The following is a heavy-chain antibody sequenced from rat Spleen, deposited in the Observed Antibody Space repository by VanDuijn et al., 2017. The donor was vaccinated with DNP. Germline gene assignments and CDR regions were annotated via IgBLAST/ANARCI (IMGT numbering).Heavy chain of an antibody. D-gene: IGHD1-5*01. CDR1: GFTFSSYW. Sequence: EVQLVETGGGLVQPGRSLKLSCVASGFTFSSYWMFWIRQAPGKGLEWVASINTDGGSTYYPDSVKGRFTVSRDNAKSTLYLQMDSLRSEDTATYYCARRGTTPDYWGQGVMVTVSS. V-gene: IGHV5-58*01. CDR2: INTDGGST. J-gene: IGHJ2*01. CDR3: ARRGTTPDY.